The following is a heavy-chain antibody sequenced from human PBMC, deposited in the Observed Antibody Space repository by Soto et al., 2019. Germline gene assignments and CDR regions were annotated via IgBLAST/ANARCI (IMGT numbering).Heavy chain of an antibody. Sequence: GGSLRLSCTASGFTVSGHYLTWVRQAPGKGLMWVSILYPDGRAYHADSVKGRFTLSTDNSKNSVHLQMNNLRTEDSAVYYCARGLGREYRDNTGYFRLDHWGQGTLVTVSS. CDR3: ARGLGREYRDNTGYFRLDH. J-gene: IGHJ4*02. D-gene: IGHD3-22*01. CDR1: GFTVSGHY. CDR2: LYPDGRA. V-gene: IGHV3-53*01.